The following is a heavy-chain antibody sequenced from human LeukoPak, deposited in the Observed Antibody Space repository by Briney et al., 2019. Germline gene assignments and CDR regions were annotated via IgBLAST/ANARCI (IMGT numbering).Heavy chain of an antibody. D-gene: IGHD3-3*01. J-gene: IGHJ4*02. CDR2: INHVGIT. CDR3: ARKGLRPLEWLSEYFFDY. CDR1: GESFDGYY. Sequence: KPSETLSLTCAVYGESFDGYYCSWIRQSPGKGLEWVGHINHVGITNHNPSLKSRVTISVDTSKNQFTLKVRSVTAADTGVYFCARKGLRPLEWLSEYFFDYWGQGTLVSVAS. V-gene: IGHV4-34*01.